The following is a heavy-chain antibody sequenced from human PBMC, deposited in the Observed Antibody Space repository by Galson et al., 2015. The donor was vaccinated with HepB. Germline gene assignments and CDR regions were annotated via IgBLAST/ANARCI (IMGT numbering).Heavy chain of an antibody. J-gene: IGHJ4*02. CDR2: IKQDGSEK. CDR3: ARDNGERSLIWSY. Sequence: SLRLSCAGSGFTFSSYWMSWVRQAPGKGLEWVANIKQDGSEKYYVDSVKGRFTVSRDNAKISLYLQMNSLRAEDTAVYYCARDNGERSLIWSYWGQGTLVTVSS. D-gene: IGHD3-3*01. V-gene: IGHV3-7*03. CDR1: GFTFSSYW.